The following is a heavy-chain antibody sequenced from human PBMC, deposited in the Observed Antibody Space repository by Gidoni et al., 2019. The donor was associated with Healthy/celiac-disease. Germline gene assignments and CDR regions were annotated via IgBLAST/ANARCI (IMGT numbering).Heavy chain of an antibody. CDR3: AKDTSSSGWYEVWYFDL. D-gene: IGHD6-19*01. Sequence: EVQLLESGGGLVQPGGSLRLSCAASGFTFSSYAMSWVRQAPGKGLEWVSAISGSGGSTYYADSVKGRFTISRDNSKNTLYLQMNSLRAEDTAVYYCAKDTSSSGWYEVWYFDLWGRGTLVTVSS. J-gene: IGHJ2*01. CDR1: GFTFSSYA. CDR2: ISGSGGST. V-gene: IGHV3-23*01.